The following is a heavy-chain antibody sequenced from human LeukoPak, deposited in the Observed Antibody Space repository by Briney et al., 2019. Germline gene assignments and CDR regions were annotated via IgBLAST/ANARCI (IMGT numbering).Heavy chain of an antibody. Sequence: PGGSLRLSCAASGFTFSSFSLSWVRQAAGEGLEWLSGMSGSGDRISYADSVKGRFTISRDNSKNSLYLQMNSLRAEDTAVYYCARDRQIAYWGQGTLVTVSS. CDR3: ARDRQIAY. J-gene: IGHJ4*02. V-gene: IGHV3-23*01. CDR2: MSGSGDRI. CDR1: GFTFSSFS.